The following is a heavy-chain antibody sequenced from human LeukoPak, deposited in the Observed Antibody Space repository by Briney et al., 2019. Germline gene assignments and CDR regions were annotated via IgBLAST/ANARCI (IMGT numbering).Heavy chain of an antibody. CDR1: GFTFRSYW. Sequence: GGSLRLFCAASGFTFRSYWMSWVRQAPGKGLEWVANINQDGSEKYYVDSVKGRFTISRDNAKKSLYLQMNSLRADDTAVYYCARDGGPFDSWGQGTLVTVSS. CDR3: ARDGGPFDS. J-gene: IGHJ4*02. V-gene: IGHV3-7*01. D-gene: IGHD3-16*01. CDR2: INQDGSEK.